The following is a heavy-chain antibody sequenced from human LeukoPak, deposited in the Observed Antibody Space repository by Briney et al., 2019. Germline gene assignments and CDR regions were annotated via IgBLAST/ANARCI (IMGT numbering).Heavy chain of an antibody. D-gene: IGHD3-10*01. CDR2: INPNSGGT. V-gene: IGHV1-2*02. J-gene: IGHJ5*02. CDR1: GYTFTGYY. CDR3: ARMVRGVYNWFDP. Sequence: ASVKVSCEASGYTFTGYYMHWVRQAPGQGLEWMGWINPNSGGTNYAQKFQGRVTMTRDTSISTAYMELSRLRSDDTAVYYCARMVRGVYNWFDPWGQGTLVTVSS.